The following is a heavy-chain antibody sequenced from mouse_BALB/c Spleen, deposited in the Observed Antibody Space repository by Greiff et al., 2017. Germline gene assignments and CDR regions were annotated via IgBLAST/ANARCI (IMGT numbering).Heavy chain of an antibody. CDR3: ARRDEEDGAMDY. CDR1: GYSITSDYA. J-gene: IGHJ4*01. V-gene: IGHV3-2*02. CDR2: ISYSGST. Sequence: DVQLQESGPGLVKPSQSLSLTCTVTGYSITSDYAWNWIRQFPGNKLEWMGYISYSGSTSYNPSLKSRISITRDTSKNQFFLQLNSVTTEDTATYYCARRDEEDGAMDYWGQGTSVTVSS.